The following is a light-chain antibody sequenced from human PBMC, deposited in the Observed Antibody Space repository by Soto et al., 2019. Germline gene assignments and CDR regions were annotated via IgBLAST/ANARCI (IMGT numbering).Light chain of an antibody. CDR1: NSDVGGYNY. V-gene: IGLV2-14*01. J-gene: IGLJ1*01. CDR3: RSFPSGALYI. CDR2: AVS. Sequence: QSALTQPASVSGSPRQSVSISCTGTNSDVGGYNYVSWFQQHPGKAPKLMIYAVSDRPSGVSNRFSGSKSGNAASLTISGLHAEDEDDYYFRSFPSGALYIVGSGTTVTVL.